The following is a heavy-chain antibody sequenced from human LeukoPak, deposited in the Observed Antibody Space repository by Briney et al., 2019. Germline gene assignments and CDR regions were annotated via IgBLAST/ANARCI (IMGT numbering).Heavy chain of an antibody. CDR3: AKGIYSSGWSYFDY. CDR2: LSGSGITT. D-gene: IGHD6-19*01. V-gene: IGHV3-23*01. J-gene: IGHJ4*01. CDR1: EFTVSSNY. Sequence: GGSLRLSCAASEFTVSSNYMSWFRQAQGRGLEWVSTLSGSGITTYYADSVKGRFTISRDNSKNTLYLQMNSLRAEDTAVYYCAKGIYSSGWSYFDYWGHGTLVTVSS.